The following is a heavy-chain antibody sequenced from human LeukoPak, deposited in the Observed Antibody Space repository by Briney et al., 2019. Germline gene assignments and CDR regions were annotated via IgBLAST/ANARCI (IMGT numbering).Heavy chain of an antibody. CDR1: GYTFTSYG. CDR2: LTASNGNT. D-gene: IGHD3-3*01. J-gene: IGHJ6*03. CDR3: ARAASTITIFGVVPYYYMDV. Sequence: GASVKVSCKASGYTFTSYGISWVRQAPGQGLEWMGWLTASNGNTNYAQKLQGRVTMTTDTSTSTAYMELRSLRSDDTAVYYCARAASTITIFGVVPYYYMDVWGKGTTVTVSS. V-gene: IGHV1-18*01.